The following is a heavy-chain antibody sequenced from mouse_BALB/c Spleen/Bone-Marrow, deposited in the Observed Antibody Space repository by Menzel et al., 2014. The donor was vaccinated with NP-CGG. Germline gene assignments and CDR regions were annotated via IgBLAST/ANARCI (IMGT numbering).Heavy chain of an antibody. CDR2: IDPSDSET. CDR3: GRPGDGKAFGD. D-gene: IGHD1-1*02. J-gene: IGHJ3*01. CDR1: GYSFTSYW. Sequence: VQLQQSGPQLVRPGASVKISCKASGYSFTSYWMHWVKQRPGQGLEWIGMIDPSDSETRLNQKFKAHATLTVDQSSSPAYMQRRRPTSEDSAVYYCGRPGDGKAFGDWGQGRLVT. V-gene: IGHV1S74*01.